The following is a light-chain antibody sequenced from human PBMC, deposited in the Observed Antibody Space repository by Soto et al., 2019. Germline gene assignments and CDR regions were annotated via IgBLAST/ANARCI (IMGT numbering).Light chain of an antibody. CDR3: MQGTHWPYT. V-gene: IGKV2-30*01. J-gene: IGKJ2*01. CDR1: QGLVDNDGYSY. CDR2: WIS. Sequence: VVMTQSPLSMAVTLGEPASVSCRSSQGLVDNDGYSYLSWFHQRPAQSPRRLIYWISNRDSGVPERISGSGSGTDFTLKISRVEAEDVGVYYCMQGTHWPYTFGQGTHLEI.